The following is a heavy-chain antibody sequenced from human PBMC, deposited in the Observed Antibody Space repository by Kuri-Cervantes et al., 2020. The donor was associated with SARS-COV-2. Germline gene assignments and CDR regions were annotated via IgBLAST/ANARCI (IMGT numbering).Heavy chain of an antibody. CDR1: GGSFSGYY. Sequence: SETLSLTCAVYGGSFSGYYWSWIRQPPGKGLEWIGEINHSGSTNYNPVLKSRVTISVDTSKNQFSLKLSSVTAADTAVYYCTRGLRWQQPHRNYYYYGMDVWGQGTTVTVSS. CDR2: INHSGST. V-gene: IGHV4-34*01. CDR3: TRGLRWQQPHRNYYYYGMDV. J-gene: IGHJ6*02. D-gene: IGHD5-24*01.